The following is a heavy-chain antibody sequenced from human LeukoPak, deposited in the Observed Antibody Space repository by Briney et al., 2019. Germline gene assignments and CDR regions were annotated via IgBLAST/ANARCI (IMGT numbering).Heavy chain of an antibody. CDR1: GLTFRTTW. D-gene: IGHD1-7*01. Sequence: GGSLRLSCATSGLTFRTTWMHWVRQAPGKGLMWVSRMNGEGTTIDYADSVKGRFTVSRDYAKNTLFLQMNNLRTEDTALYLCATARNFRFEYWGQGSLVIVSA. J-gene: IGHJ4*02. CDR2: MNGEGTTI. V-gene: IGHV3-74*01. CDR3: ATARNFRFEY.